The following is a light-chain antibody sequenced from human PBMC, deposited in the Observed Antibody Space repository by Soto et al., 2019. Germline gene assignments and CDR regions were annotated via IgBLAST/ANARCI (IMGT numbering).Light chain of an antibody. CDR1: RSNSGAGYD. CDR3: QSYDTSLSGVI. CDR2: ADN. V-gene: IGLV1-40*01. J-gene: IGLJ2*01. Sequence: QSVLTQTPSVSGAAGQKITMSCTGSRSNSGAGYDVHWYQQLPGAAPRLLIYADNNRPSGVPDRFSASNSGTSASLAITGLQCEDEAVYYYQSYDTSLSGVIFGAGTQLTVL.